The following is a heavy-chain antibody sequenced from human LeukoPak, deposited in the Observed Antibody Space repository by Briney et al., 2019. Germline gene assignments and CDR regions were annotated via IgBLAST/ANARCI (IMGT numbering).Heavy chain of an antibody. V-gene: IGHV1-18*04. CDR1: GYTFTSYY. Sequence: GASVKVSCKASGYTFTSYYMRWVRQAPGQGLGWMGWISAYNGNTNYAQKLQGRVTMTTDTSTSTAYMELRSLRSDDTAVYYCARTQEWELPYYFDYWGQGTLVTVSS. D-gene: IGHD1-26*01. CDR3: ARTQEWELPYYFDY. J-gene: IGHJ4*02. CDR2: ISAYNGNT.